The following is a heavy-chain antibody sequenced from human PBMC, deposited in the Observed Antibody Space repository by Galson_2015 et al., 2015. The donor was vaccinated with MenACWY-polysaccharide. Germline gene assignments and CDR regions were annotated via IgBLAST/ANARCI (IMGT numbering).Heavy chain of an antibody. J-gene: IGHJ4*02. CDR3: ARGRLDY. V-gene: IGHV3-48*01. Sequence: SLRHYYAASGFTLSRYTRNWIHLAPVTRLVWLSYISSGSSTIYYADSVKGRFTISRDNAKNSLYLQINSLRAEDTAVYYCARGRLDYWGQGTLVTVSS. CDR1: GFTLSRYT. CDR2: ISSGSSTI.